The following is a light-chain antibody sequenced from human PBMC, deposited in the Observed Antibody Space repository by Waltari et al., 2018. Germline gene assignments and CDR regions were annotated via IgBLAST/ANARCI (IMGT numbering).Light chain of an antibody. CDR3: QQCYSTLIT. J-gene: IGKJ5*01. CDR2: SAS. V-gene: IGKV1-39*01. Sequence: DIQLTQSPSSLSASVGDRVTITCRASQNMRKYLNWYQHKPGKAPNLLIFSASPVQSGVPSRFSGSGSGADFTLTRNGLQPEDFTTYDCQQCYSTLITVGQGTRLEIK. CDR1: QNMRKY.